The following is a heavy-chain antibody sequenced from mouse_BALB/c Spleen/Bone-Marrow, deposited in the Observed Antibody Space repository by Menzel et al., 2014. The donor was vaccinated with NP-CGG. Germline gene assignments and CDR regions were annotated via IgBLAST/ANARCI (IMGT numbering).Heavy chain of an antibody. Sequence: EVQLQQSGPELEKPGASVKISCKASGYSFTGYNMNWVKPSDGRSLEWIGNIDPYYGGTSYNQKFGGKATLTVDKSSSTAYMQLTSLTSEDSAVYYCARNHFGSNSLGYWGQGTLVTVSA. CDR3: ARNHFGSNSLGY. V-gene: IGHV1S135*01. D-gene: IGHD1-1*01. CDR2: IDPYYGGT. CDR1: GYSFTGYN. J-gene: IGHJ3*01.